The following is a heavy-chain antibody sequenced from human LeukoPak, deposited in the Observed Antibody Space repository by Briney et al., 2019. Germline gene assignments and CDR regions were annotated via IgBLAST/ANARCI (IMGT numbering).Heavy chain of an antibody. CDR3: ARDGSSKWSDY. CDR1: GFTFSSYA. D-gene: IGHD6-13*01. V-gene: IGHV3-21*01. J-gene: IGHJ4*02. CDR2: ISSSSSYI. Sequence: PGGSLRLSCAASGFTFSSYAMSWVRQAPGRGLEWVSSISSSSSYIYYADSVKGRFTISRDNARNSLYLQMDSLRAEDTAVYYCARDGSSKWSDYWGQGTLVTVSS.